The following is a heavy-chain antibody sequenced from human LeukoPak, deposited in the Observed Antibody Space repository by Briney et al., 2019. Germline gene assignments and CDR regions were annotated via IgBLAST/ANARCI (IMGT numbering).Heavy chain of an antibody. CDR2: ISWDGDSS. D-gene: IGHD3-10*01. V-gene: IGHV3-43*01. CDR3: TKDRYGSTRYFGIDV. CDR1: GFTFDDYT. Sequence: GGSLRLSCAASGFTFDDYTMHWVRQAPGKGLEWVSLISWDGDSSYYADSLKGRFTISRDNTKNSLYLQMNSLRTEDTALYYCTKDRYGSTRYFGIDVWGQGTTVTVSS. J-gene: IGHJ6*02.